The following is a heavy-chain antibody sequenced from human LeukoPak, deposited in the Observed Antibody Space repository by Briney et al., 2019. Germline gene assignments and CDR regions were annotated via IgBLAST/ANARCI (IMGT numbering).Heavy chain of an antibody. Sequence: VASVKVSCTASGYTFTSYYMHWVRQAPGQGLEWMGIINPSGGSTSYAQKFQGRVTMTRDTSTSTVYMELSSLRSEDTAVYYCAREDEAYCGGDCSPSYWGQGTQVTVSS. CDR2: INPSGGST. V-gene: IGHV1-46*01. J-gene: IGHJ4*02. CDR1: GYTFTSYY. D-gene: IGHD2-21*02. CDR3: AREDEAYCGGDCSPSY.